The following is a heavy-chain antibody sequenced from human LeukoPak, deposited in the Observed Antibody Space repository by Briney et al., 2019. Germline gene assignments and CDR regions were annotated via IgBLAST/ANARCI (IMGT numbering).Heavy chain of an antibody. J-gene: IGHJ4*02. CDR1: GFAFSSQD. D-gene: IGHD6-19*01. V-gene: IGHV3-23*01. CDR2: ISDSGDRT. CDR3: AKDARRSSGWYFFDH. Sequence: GGSLRLSCAASGFAFSSQDMGWVRQAPGKGLEWVSAISDSGDRTHYVDSVKGRFTISRDNSKNTLYLQMNSLRADDTAVYYCAKDARRSSGWYFFDHWGQGTLVTVSS.